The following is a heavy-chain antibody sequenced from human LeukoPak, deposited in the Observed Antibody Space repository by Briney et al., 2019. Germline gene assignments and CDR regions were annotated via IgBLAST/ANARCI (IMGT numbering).Heavy chain of an antibody. J-gene: IGHJ4*02. CDR3: ARGIPYYYGSGRSPFDY. CDR1: GGAFSGYY. D-gene: IGHD3-10*01. V-gene: IGHV4-34*01. CDR2: INHSGST. Sequence: SETLSLTCAVYGGAFSGYYWSWIRQPPGKGLEWIGEINHSGSTNYNPSLKSRVTISVDTSKNQFSLKLSSVTAADTAVYYCARGIPYYYGSGRSPFDYWGQGTLVTVSS.